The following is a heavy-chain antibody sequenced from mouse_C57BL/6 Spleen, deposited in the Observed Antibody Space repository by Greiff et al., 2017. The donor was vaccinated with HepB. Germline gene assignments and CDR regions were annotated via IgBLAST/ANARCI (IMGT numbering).Heavy chain of an antibody. CDR1: GFTFSDYG. J-gene: IGHJ1*03. V-gene: IGHV5-17*01. CDR3: ARRVITTRDWYFDV. D-gene: IGHD2-4*01. CDR2: ISSGSSTI. Sequence: EVKLMESGGGLVKPGGSLKLSCAASGFTFSDYGMHWVRQAPEKGLEWVAYISSGSSTIYYADTVKGRFTISRDNAKNTLFLQMTSLRSEDTAMYYCARRVITTRDWYFDVWGTGTTVTVSS.